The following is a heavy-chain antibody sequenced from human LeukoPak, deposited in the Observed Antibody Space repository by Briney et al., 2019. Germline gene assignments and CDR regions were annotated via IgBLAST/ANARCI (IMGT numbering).Heavy chain of an antibody. CDR3: AKEPKYSYGLRPYFDY. J-gene: IGHJ4*02. CDR1: GFTFSSYA. Sequence: GGSLRLSCAASGFTFSSYAVSWVRQAPGKGLAWVSAISDSGGSTQYADSVKGRFIISRDNSKNTLYLQMNSLRVEDTAVYYCAKEPKYSYGLRPYFDYWGQGTLVTVSS. CDR2: ISDSGGST. D-gene: IGHD5-18*01. V-gene: IGHV3-23*01.